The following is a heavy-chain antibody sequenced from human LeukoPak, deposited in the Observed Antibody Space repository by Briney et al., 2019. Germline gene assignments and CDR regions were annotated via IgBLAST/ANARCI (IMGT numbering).Heavy chain of an antibody. CDR1: GYSISSGYY. J-gene: IGHJ4*02. CDR3: ARAVPLTMVRGVIHFDY. CDR2: IYHSGST. Sequence: PSETLSLTCTVSGYSISSGYYWGWIRQPPGKGLEWIGSIYHSGSTYYNPSLKSRVTISVDTYKNQFSLKLSSVTAADTAVYYCARAVPLTMVRGVIHFDYWGQGTLVTVSS. V-gene: IGHV4-38-2*02. D-gene: IGHD3-10*01.